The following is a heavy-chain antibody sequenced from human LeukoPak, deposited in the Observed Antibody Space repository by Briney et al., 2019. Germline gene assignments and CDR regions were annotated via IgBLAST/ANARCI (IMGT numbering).Heavy chain of an antibody. D-gene: IGHD1-26*01. CDR1: GGSISSYY. CDR2: IYYSGST. CDR3: ARLPLLWFDP. Sequence: SETLSLTCTVSGGSISSYYWSWIRQPPGKGLEWIGYIYYSGSTNYNPSLKSRVTISVDTSKNQFSLKLSPVTAADTAVYYCARLPLLWFDPWGQGTLVTVSS. V-gene: IGHV4-59*01. J-gene: IGHJ5*02.